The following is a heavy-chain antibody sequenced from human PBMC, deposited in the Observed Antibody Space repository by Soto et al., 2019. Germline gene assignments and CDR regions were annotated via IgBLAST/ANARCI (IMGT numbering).Heavy chain of an antibody. CDR3: ATFPSYGSGSYDYGMDV. V-gene: IGHV4-34*01. CDR1: GGSFSGYY. J-gene: IGHJ6*01. D-gene: IGHD3-10*01. Sequence: SSETLSLTCAVYGGSFSGYYWSWIRQPPGKGLEWIGEINHSGSTNYNPSLKSRVTISVDTSKNQFSLKLSSVTAADTAVYYCATFPSYGSGSYDYGMDVWGQGTTVTVSS. CDR2: INHSGST.